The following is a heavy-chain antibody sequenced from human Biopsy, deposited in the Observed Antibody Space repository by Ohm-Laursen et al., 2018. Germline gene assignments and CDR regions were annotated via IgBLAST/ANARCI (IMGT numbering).Heavy chain of an antibody. J-gene: IGHJ2*01. CDR2: ISSTSKTI. Sequence: SIRLSCAASGFTFSDHSLSRIRQAPGKGLEWIADISSTSKTISYADSVKGRFTISRDNARESIYLQMSTLRAEDTAVYYCARVKLWYPYCYFDHWGRGTLVTVSS. CDR3: ARVKLWYPYCYFDH. CDR1: GFTFSDHS. V-gene: IGHV3-11*01. D-gene: IGHD3-16*01.